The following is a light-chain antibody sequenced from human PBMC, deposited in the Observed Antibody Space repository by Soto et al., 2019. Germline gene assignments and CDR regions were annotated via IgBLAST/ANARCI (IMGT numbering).Light chain of an antibody. CDR2: DAS. CDR1: QSVSSY. CDR3: QQRFNWPPFT. V-gene: IGKV3-11*01. J-gene: IGKJ2*01. Sequence: EIVLTQSPATLSLSPGERATLSCRASQSVSSYLAWYQQKPGQAPRLLIYDASNRYTGIPARFSGGGSGTVFTLPISSLEPEDFAVYYCQQRFNWPPFTFGQGTKLEIK.